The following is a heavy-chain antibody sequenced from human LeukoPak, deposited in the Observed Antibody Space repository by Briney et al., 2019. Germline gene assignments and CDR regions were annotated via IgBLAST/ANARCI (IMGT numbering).Heavy chain of an antibody. J-gene: IGHJ4*02. V-gene: IGHV1-2*02. Sequence: GASVKVSCKASGYTFTGYYMHWVRQAPGQGLEWMGWINPNSGDTNYAQKFQGRVTMTRDTTISTAYMELSRLRSDDTAVYYCARETTKGPITMVRGVITYYFDYWGQGTLVTVSS. D-gene: IGHD3-10*01. CDR2: INPNSGDT. CDR1: GYTFTGYY. CDR3: ARETTKGPITMVRGVITYYFDY.